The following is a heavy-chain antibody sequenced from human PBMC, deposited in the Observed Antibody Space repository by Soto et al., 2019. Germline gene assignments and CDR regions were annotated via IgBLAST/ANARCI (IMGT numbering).Heavy chain of an antibody. D-gene: IGHD2-21*02. CDR2: IIPIFGTA. V-gene: IGHV1-69*13. CDR1: GGTFSSYA. J-gene: IGHJ6*02. CDR3: ARGHCGGDCYSAPLDYYYGMDV. Sequence: ASVKVSCKASGGTFSSYAISWVRQAPGQGLEWMGGIIPIFGTANYAQKFQGRVTITADESTSTAYMELSSLRSEDTAVYYCARGHCGGDCYSAPLDYYYGMDVWGQGTTVTVSS.